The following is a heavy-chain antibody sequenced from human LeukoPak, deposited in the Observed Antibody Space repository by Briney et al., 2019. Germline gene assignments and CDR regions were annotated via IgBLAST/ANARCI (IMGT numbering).Heavy chain of an antibody. CDR2: ISASGGST. CDR3: AKVDSGYSYGSVDY. Sequence: GSLRLSCAASGFTFSSYAMSWIRQAPGKGLEWVSAISASGGSTNYADSVKDRFTISRDNSKNTLYLQMNSLRAEDTAVYYCAKVDSGYSYGSVDYWGQGTLVTVSS. CDR1: GFTFSSYA. J-gene: IGHJ4*02. V-gene: IGHV3-23*01. D-gene: IGHD5-18*01.